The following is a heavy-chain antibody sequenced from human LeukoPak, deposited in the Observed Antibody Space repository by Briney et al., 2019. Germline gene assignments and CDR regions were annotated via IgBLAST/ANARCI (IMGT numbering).Heavy chain of an antibody. CDR3: ARGGIQVSGIDEFDY. V-gene: IGHV3-13*01. Sequence: GGSLRLSCAASGFTFIDYDMHWVRQVIGKGLEWVSAIGIRGDTHYSGSVKGRFTISRENAESSLYLQMNSLRAGDTAVYYCARGGIQVSGIDEFDYWGQGTLVTVSS. CDR2: IGIRGDT. J-gene: IGHJ4*02. CDR1: GFTFIDYD. D-gene: IGHD6-19*01.